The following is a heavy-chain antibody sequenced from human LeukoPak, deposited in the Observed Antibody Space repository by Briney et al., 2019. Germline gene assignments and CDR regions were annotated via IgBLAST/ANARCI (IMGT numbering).Heavy chain of an antibody. J-gene: IGHJ4*02. V-gene: IGHV4-59*08. CDR2: IYYSGST. Sequence: SETLSLTCTVSGGSISSYYWSWIRQPPGKGLEWIGYIYYSGSTNYNPSLKSRVTISVGTSKNQFSLELSSVTAADTAVYYCARLSEGYFDYWGQGTLVTVSS. CDR3: ARLSEGYFDY. CDR1: GGSISSYY.